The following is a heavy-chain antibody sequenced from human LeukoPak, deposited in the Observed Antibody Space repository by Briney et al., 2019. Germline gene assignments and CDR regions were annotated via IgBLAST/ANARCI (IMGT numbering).Heavy chain of an antibody. CDR2: IYPNSGGA. CDR3: AREDWHYAN. V-gene: IGHV1-2*02. Sequence: ASVKVSCKPSGYTFSDNHIHWVRQAPGQGLEWMGRIYPNSGGANYAQKFQGRVTMTRDTFISTAYMELSSLRSDDTAVYYCAREDWHYANWGQGTLVTVSS. CDR1: GYTFSDNH. J-gene: IGHJ4*02. D-gene: IGHD1-7*01.